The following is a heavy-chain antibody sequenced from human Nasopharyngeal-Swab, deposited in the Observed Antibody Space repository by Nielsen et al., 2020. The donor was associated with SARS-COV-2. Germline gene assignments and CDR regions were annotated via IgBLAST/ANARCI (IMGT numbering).Heavy chain of an antibody. V-gene: IGHV3-73*01. D-gene: IGHD1-14*01. Sequence: GGSLRLSCAASGFIFSASAIHWVRQPFGKGLEWLGRIGDEDHNYATTYAASVKGRFTISRDDSENTAFLQMDSLKTEDTALYYCTTDYYFDYWGQGTLVTVSS. CDR2: IGDEDHNYAT. CDR3: TTDYYFDY. CDR1: GFIFSASA. J-gene: IGHJ4*02.